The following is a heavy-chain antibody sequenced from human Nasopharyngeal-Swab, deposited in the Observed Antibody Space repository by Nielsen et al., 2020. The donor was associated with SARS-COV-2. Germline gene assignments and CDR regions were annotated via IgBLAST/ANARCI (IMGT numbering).Heavy chain of an antibody. CDR2: ISSSGNTI. D-gene: IGHD6-19*01. J-gene: IGHJ4*02. CDR1: GFTFSDYY. Sequence: GESLKISCAASGFTFSDYYMSWIRQAPGKGLEWVSYISSSGNTIYYADSVKGRFTISRDNAKNSLYLQMNSLRAEDTAMYYCAKGGGWLYYFDFWGQGTLVTVSS. V-gene: IGHV3-11*01. CDR3: AKGGGWLYYFDF.